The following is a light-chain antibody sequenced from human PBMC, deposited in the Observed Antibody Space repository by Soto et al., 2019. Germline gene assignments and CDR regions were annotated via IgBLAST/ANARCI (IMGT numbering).Light chain of an antibody. V-gene: IGKV2-30*01. CDR1: QSLVFSDGNTY. CDR3: MQSTHWPWT. J-gene: IGKJ1*01. CDR2: TVS. Sequence: DVVMTQSPLSLPVPLGQPASISCTSSQSLVFSDGNTYLSWFHQRPGHSPRRLIYTVSNRASGVPDRFSGSVSCTDFTLKISGLEAEDVGVYYCMQSTHWPWTFGPVTKVEI.